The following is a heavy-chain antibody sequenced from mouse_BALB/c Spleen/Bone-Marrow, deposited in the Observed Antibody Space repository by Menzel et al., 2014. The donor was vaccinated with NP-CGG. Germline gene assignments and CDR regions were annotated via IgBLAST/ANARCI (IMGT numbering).Heavy chain of an antibody. CDR3: ARSVYRYDPLAN. CDR1: GYTFTDYW. V-gene: IGHV1-69*01. Sequence: VQLQQSGAELVMPGPSVKMSCTASGYTFTDYWMHWVKQRPGQGLEWIGAIDTSDSYISYNQKFKGKATLTVDESSSTAYMQFSSLTSEDSAVYHCARSVYRYDPLANWGQGTLVTVSA. CDR2: IDTSDSYI. J-gene: IGHJ3*01. D-gene: IGHD2-14*01.